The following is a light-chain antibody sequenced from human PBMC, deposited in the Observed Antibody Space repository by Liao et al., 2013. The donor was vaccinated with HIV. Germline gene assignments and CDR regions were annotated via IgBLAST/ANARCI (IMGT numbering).Light chain of an antibody. CDR1: ALPNQY. J-gene: IGLJ3*02. Sequence: SYELTQPPSVSVSPGQTARIICSGDALPNQYAYWYQQKPGQAPVLVIFKDSKRPSGIPERFSGSNSGNTATLTISGTQTMDEADYYCQAWDSNSWVFGGGTELTVL. CDR2: KDS. CDR3: QAWDSNSWV. V-gene: IGLV3-25*02.